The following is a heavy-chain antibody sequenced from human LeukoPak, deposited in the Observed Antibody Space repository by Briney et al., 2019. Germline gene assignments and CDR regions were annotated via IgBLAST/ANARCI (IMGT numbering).Heavy chain of an antibody. D-gene: IGHD2-15*01. V-gene: IGHV4-59*01. J-gene: IGHJ4*02. Sequence: SETLSLTCTVSGGSISSYYWSRIRQPPGKGLEWIGYIYYSGSTNYNPSLKSRVTISVDTSKNQFSLKLSSVTAADTAVYYCARELYCSGGSCYSFLDYWGQGTLVTVSS. CDR2: IYYSGST. CDR3: ARELYCSGGSCYSFLDY. CDR1: GGSISSYY.